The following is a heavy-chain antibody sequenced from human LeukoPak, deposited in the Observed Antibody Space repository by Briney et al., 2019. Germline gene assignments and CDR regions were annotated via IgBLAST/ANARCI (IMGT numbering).Heavy chain of an antibody. D-gene: IGHD6-13*01. J-gene: IGHJ3*02. CDR1: GFTFSSYA. V-gene: IGHV3-23*01. CDR3: AKDQRQQLVLGDAFDI. CDR2: ISGSGDST. Sequence: GGSLRLSCAASGFTFSSYAMNWVRQAPGKGLEWVSAISGSGDSTYYADSVKGRFTISRDNSKNTLYLQMNSLRAEDTAVYYCAKDQRQQLVLGDAFDIWGQGTMVTVSS.